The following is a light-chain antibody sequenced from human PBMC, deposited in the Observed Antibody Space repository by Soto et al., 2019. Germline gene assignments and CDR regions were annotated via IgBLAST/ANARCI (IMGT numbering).Light chain of an antibody. V-gene: IGKV1-39*01. J-gene: IGKJ1*01. CDR2: AAS. CDR1: ESISRW. Sequence: SQMPPSPSTLSSSVGDGVTITCRASESISRWLAWYQQKPGKAPNLLIYAASSLHSGVPSRFSGSGSGTDFTLTISSLQPEDFATYYCQQSFSSPPWTFGQGTKVDIK. CDR3: QQSFSSPPWT.